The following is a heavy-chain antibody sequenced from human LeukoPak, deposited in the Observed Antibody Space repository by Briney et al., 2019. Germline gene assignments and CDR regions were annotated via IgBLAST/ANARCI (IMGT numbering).Heavy chain of an antibody. CDR3: ARAFQSLGGLSLPDY. D-gene: IGHD3-16*02. J-gene: IGHJ4*02. Sequence: PGGSLRLSCVGSGFTFSSYSMNWVRQAPGKGLEWVSYISVTSNTIYYADSVKGRFTVSRDNAKNSLYLQMNSLRAEDTAVYYCARAFQSLGGLSLPDYWGQGTLVTVSS. V-gene: IGHV3-48*01. CDR2: ISVTSNTI. CDR1: GFTFSSYS.